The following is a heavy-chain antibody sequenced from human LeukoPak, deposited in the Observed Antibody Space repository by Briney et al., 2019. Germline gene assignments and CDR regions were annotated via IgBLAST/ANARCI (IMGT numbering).Heavy chain of an antibody. D-gene: IGHD4-11*01. CDR2: IYYSGST. Sequence: PSETLSLTCTVSGGSISSYYWSWIRQPPGKGLEWIGYIYYSGSTNYNPSLKSRVTISVDTSKNQFSLKLSSVTAADTAVYYCARVTTTYYYYYGMDVWGQGTTVTVSS. J-gene: IGHJ6*02. CDR1: GGSISSYY. CDR3: ARVTTTYYYYYGMDV. V-gene: IGHV4-59*01.